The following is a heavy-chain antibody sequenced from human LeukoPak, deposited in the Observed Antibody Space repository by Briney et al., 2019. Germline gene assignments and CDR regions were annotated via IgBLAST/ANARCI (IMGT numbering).Heavy chain of an antibody. CDR1: GGSISSGDYY. CDR2: IYYSGST. CDR3: ASHLVVPAAMDNYYGMDA. D-gene: IGHD2-2*01. V-gene: IGHV4-30-4*01. Sequence: SQTLSLTCTVSGGSISSGDYYWSWIRQPPGKGLEWIGYIYYSGSTYYNPSLKSRVTISVDTSKNQFSLKLSSVTAADTAVYYCASHLVVPAAMDNYYGMDAWGKGTTVTVSS. J-gene: IGHJ6*04.